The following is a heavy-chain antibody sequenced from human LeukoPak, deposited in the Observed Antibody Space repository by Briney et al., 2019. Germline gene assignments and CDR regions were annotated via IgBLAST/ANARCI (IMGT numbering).Heavy chain of an antibody. V-gene: IGHV4-39*07. D-gene: IGHD6-13*01. CDR1: GGSISSSSYY. Sequence: SETLSLTCTVSGGSISSSSYYWGWIRQPPGKGLEWIGSIYYSGSTYYNPSLKSRVTISVDTSKNQFSLKLSSVTAADTAVYYCAREGSSSSWYHAGEYFQHWGQGTLVTVSS. CDR3: AREGSSSSWYHAGEYFQH. J-gene: IGHJ1*01. CDR2: IYYSGST.